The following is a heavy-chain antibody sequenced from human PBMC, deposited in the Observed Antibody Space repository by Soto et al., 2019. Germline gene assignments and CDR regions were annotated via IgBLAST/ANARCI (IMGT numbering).Heavy chain of an antibody. CDR3: ARARGGSPLEGTYNGYRWAY. CDR1: GYTFTSYG. CDR2: ISANNGNT. V-gene: IGHV1-18*01. D-gene: IGHD5-12*01. Sequence: QVQLVQSGPEVKKPGASVKVSCKASGYTFTSYGISWVRQAPGQGLEWMGWISANNGNTNYAQKFQGRVTMTTDTSRTSAYMELRSLRPDDTAVYYCARARGGSPLEGTYNGYRWAYWGQGTLVAVSS. J-gene: IGHJ4*02.